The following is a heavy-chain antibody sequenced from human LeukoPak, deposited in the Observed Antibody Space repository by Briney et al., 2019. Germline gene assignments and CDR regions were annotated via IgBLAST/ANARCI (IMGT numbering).Heavy chain of an antibody. J-gene: IGHJ4*02. CDR3: ARVSVGATSNDY. Sequence: GASVKVSCKASGYTFTSYDINWVRQATGQGLEWMGWMNPNSGNTGYAQKFQGRVTITRNTSISTAYKELSSLRSEDTAVYYCARVSVGATSNDYWGQGTLVTVSS. CDR2: MNPNSGNT. D-gene: IGHD1-26*01. CDR1: GYTFTSYD. V-gene: IGHV1-8*03.